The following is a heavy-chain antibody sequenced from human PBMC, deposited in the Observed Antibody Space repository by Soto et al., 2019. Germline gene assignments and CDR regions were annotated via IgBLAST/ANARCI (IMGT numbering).Heavy chain of an antibody. V-gene: IGHV4-39*01. CDR1: GDSISSSSYN. CDR2: ITNNGGT. CDR3: ASRYAPSEFDH. Sequence: TSQTLCLTCSVSGDSISSSSYNWGWIRQSPGEGLEWIASITNNGGTQYNPSLKSRVTIFVDTSKNEFSLKVTSVTAADTGVYFCASRYAPSEFDHWGQGSLVPVSS. D-gene: IGHD2-2*01. J-gene: IGHJ4*02.